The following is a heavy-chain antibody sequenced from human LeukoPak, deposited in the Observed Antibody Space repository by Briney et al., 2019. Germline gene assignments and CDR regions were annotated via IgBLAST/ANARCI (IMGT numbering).Heavy chain of an antibody. Sequence: GGSLRLSCVASGFTFSSYWMHWVRQAPGKGLEWVSVIRSGGSTNHADSVKGRFTISRDNSKSTLYLQMNNLRAEDTAMYYCAREMYSGMYNDAFDIWGQGTKVTVSS. CDR1: GFTFSSYW. CDR2: IRSGGST. CDR3: AREMYSGMYNDAFDI. J-gene: IGHJ3*02. V-gene: IGHV3-53*01. D-gene: IGHD1-26*01.